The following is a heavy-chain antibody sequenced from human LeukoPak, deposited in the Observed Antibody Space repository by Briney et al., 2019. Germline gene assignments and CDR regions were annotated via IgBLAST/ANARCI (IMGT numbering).Heavy chain of an antibody. CDR1: GYTFTGYY. Sequence: ASVKVSGKASGYTFTGYYMHWVRQAPGQGLEWMGRINPNSGGTNYAQKFQGRVTMTRDTSISTAYMELSRLRSDDTAVYYCARGSQWLVPIDYWGQGTLVTVSS. D-gene: IGHD6-19*01. J-gene: IGHJ4*02. CDR3: ARGSQWLVPIDY. CDR2: INPNSGGT. V-gene: IGHV1-2*06.